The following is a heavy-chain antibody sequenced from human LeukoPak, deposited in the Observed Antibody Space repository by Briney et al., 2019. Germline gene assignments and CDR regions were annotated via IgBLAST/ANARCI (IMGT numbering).Heavy chain of an antibody. J-gene: IGHJ6*02. V-gene: IGHV4-39*01. D-gene: IGHD6-13*01. CDR2: IYYSGTS. Sequence: SETLSLTCTVSSGSISNGGYYWVWIRQPPGKGLEWIGSIYYSGTSYYNPSLTSRLTISVDTSNNQFSLKLSSVTAADTAVYYCARQSSSLYYYYYGMDVWGQGTTVTVSS. CDR1: SGSISNGGYY. CDR3: ARQSSSLYYYYYGMDV.